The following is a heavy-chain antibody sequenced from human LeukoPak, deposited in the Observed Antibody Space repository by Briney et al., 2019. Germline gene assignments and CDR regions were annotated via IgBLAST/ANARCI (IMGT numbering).Heavy chain of an antibody. V-gene: IGHV3-21*01. CDR2: ISSGSSYR. CDR1: GFTFSSDS. J-gene: IGHJ5*02. Sequence: GGSLRLSCAASGFTFSSDSMNWVRQAPGKGLGWVSSISSGSSYRYYAASVKGPFTISRDNAKNPLDLQMNSLRAEDTAVYYCARDTIFSTWGPGTLVTVSS. D-gene: IGHD3-9*01. CDR3: ARDTIFST.